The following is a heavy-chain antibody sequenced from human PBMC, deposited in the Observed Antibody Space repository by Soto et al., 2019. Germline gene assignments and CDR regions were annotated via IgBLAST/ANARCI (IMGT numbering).Heavy chain of an antibody. D-gene: IGHD6-6*01. CDR3: ARDEGRNRIEYSSSSPTYYYYYYMDV. CDR1: GVSISSYY. V-gene: IGHV4-59*12. J-gene: IGHJ6*03. CDR2: IYYSGST. Sequence: SETLSLTCTVSGVSISSYYWSWIRQPPGKGLEWIGYIYYSGSTNYNPSLKSRVTISVDTSKNQFSLKLSSVTPEDTAVYYCARDEGRNRIEYSSSSPTYYYYYYMDVWGKGTTVTVSS.